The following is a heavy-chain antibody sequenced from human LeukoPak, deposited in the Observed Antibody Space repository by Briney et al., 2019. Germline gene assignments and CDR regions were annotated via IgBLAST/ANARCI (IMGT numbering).Heavy chain of an antibody. CDR1: GYTFTSYA. Sequence: ASVKVSCKASGYTFTSYAMNWVRQAPGQGLEWMGWINTNTGNPTYAQGFTGRFVFSLDTSVSTAYLQISSLKAEDTAVYYCAREVDHSGSDDFDYWGQGTLVTVSS. CDR2: INTNTGNP. V-gene: IGHV7-4-1*02. D-gene: IGHD1-26*01. CDR3: AREVDHSGSDDFDY. J-gene: IGHJ4*02.